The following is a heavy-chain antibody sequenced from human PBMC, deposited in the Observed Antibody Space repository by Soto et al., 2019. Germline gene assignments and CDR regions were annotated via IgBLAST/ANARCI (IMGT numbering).Heavy chain of an antibody. CDR2: IYSGGST. J-gene: IGHJ4*02. V-gene: IGHV3-66*01. D-gene: IGHD1-26*01. CDR1: GFTVSSNY. Sequence: GGSLRLSCAASGFTVSSNYMSWVRQAPGKGLEWVSVIYSGGSTYYADSVKGRFTISRDNSKNTLYLQMNSLRAEDTAVYYCAREEVGATPGFDYWGQGTLVTVSS. CDR3: AREEVGATPGFDY.